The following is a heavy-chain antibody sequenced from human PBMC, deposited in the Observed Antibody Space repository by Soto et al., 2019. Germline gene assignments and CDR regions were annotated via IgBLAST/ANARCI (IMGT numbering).Heavy chain of an antibody. V-gene: IGHV3-23*01. CDR2: ISGSGGST. CDR1: GFTFSSYA. D-gene: IGHD3-22*01. Sequence: EVQLLESGGGLVQPGGSLRLSCAASGFTFSSYAMSWVRQAPGKGLEWVSAISGSGGSTYYADSVKGRFTISRDNSKNTLYRQMNSLRAEDTAVYYCAKGRGYDRYFQHWGKGTLVTVSS. J-gene: IGHJ1*01. CDR3: AKGRGYDRYFQH.